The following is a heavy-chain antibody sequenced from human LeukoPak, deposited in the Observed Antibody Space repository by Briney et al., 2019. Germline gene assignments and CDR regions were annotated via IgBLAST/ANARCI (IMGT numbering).Heavy chain of an antibody. CDR3: AGRAQTTGWSFDF. CDR2: IHTDGNT. V-gene: IGHV4-4*07. D-gene: IGHD6-19*01. J-gene: IGHJ4*02. Sequence: SSGTLSLTCLVSGGSINPYHWSWIRQPAGGGLQWLGQIHTDGNTNYNPSLKSRLAMSVDTSKNQFSLDLSSVTAAATAVYYCAGRAQTTGWSFDFWGQGALVTVSS. CDR1: GGSINPYH.